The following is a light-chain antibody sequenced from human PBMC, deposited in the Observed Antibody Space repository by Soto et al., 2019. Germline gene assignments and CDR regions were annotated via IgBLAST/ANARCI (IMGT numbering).Light chain of an antibody. CDR3: TSYTSSRTYV. J-gene: IGLJ1*01. V-gene: IGLV1-44*01. CDR1: RSNIGSNT. Sequence: QSVLTQPPSASGTPGQRVTISCSGSRSNIGSNTVNWYQQLPGSAPKLLIYSNNQRPSGVSNRFSGSKSGNTASLTISGLQAEDEADYYCTSYTSSRTYVFGTGTKLTVL. CDR2: SNN.